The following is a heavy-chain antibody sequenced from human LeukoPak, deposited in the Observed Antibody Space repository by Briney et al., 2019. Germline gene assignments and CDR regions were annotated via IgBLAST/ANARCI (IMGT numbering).Heavy chain of an antibody. V-gene: IGHV1-46*01. CDR1: GYTFTSYY. Sequence: ASVTVSCKASGYTFTSYYMHWVRQAPGQGLEWMGIINPSGGSTNYAQKFQGRVTMTRDMSTSTVYLELNSLRSEDTAVYYCARDGGSPFQHWGQGTLVTVSS. J-gene: IGHJ1*01. CDR3: ARDGGSPFQH. D-gene: IGHD1-26*01. CDR2: INPSGGST.